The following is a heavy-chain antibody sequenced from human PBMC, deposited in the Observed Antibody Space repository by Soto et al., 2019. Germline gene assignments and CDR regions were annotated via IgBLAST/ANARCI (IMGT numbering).Heavy chain of an antibody. D-gene: IGHD2-2*01. CDR1: GYTFTSYG. CDR2: INAGNGNT. Sequence: ASVKVSCKASGYTFTSYGISWVRQAPGQGLEWMGWINAGNGNTKYSQKFQGRVTITRDTSASTAYMELSSLRSEDTAVYYCARGYQPLDVWGQGTTVTVSS. J-gene: IGHJ6*02. V-gene: IGHV1-3*01. CDR3: ARGYQPLDV.